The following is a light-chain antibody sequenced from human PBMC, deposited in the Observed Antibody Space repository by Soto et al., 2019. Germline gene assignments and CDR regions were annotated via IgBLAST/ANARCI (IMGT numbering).Light chain of an antibody. CDR1: QSVSSSY. CDR2: GAS. V-gene: IGKV3-20*01. Sequence: DIVLTQSPGTLSLSPGERATLSCRASQSVSSSYLAWYQQKPGQAPRLLIYGASNRATGIPDRFSGGGSGTDFTLTISRLEPEDFAVYYCQQYDNSPLTFGGGTKVDNK. J-gene: IGKJ4*01. CDR3: QQYDNSPLT.